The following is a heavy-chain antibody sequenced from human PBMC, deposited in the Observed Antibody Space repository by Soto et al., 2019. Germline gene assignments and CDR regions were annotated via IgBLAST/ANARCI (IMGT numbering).Heavy chain of an antibody. J-gene: IGHJ4*02. CDR2: ISYDGSKK. CDR3: ARDLSYGSLDFDY. V-gene: IGHV3-30-3*01. CDR1: GFTFSSYA. Sequence: GGSLRLSCAASGFTFSSYAMHWVRQAPGKGLEWVALISYDGSKKNYADSVKGRFTISKDNSKNILYLQMNSLTAEDTAVYYCARDLSYGSLDFDYWGQGTLVTVSS. D-gene: IGHD3-10*01.